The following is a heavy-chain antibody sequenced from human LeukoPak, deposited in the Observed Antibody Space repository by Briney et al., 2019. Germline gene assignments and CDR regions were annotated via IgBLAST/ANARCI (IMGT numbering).Heavy chain of an antibody. Sequence: PGGSLRLSCAASGFTFSSYGMHWVRQAPGKGLEWVAVIWYDGSNKYYADSVKGRFTISRDNSKNTLYLQMNSLRAEDTAVYYCARGSPTSCYSVWFDPWGQGTLVTVSS. J-gene: IGHJ5*02. CDR3: ARGSPTSCYSVWFDP. D-gene: IGHD2-15*01. V-gene: IGHV3-33*01. CDR2: IWYDGSNK. CDR1: GFTFSSYG.